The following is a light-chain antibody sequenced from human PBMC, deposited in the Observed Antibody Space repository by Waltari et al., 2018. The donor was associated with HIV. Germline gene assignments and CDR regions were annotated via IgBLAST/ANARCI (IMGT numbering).Light chain of an antibody. Sequence: DIQMTQSPSSLSASVGGRGTIPCRSSQIISTNLNWYQHVPGKAPKLLIYAASSLDSGVPSRFSGSGSGTDFALTISSLQPEDFATYYCQQSYITPRTFGQGTRVEV. CDR1: QIISTN. V-gene: IGKV1-39*01. J-gene: IGKJ2*01. CDR2: AAS. CDR3: QQSYITPRT.